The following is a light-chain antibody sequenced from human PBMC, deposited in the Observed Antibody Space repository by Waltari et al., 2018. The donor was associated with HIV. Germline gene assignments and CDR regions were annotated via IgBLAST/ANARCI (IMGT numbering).Light chain of an antibody. Sequence: EIVLTQSPATLSLSPRERATLSCRASQSVSTYLAWYQQKPGQAPRLLIYDASNRATGIPARFSGSGSGTDFTLTISSLEPEDFAVYYCQQRVDWPHFGGGTKVEIK. CDR2: DAS. CDR3: QQRVDWPH. J-gene: IGKJ4*01. CDR1: QSVSTY. V-gene: IGKV3-11*01.